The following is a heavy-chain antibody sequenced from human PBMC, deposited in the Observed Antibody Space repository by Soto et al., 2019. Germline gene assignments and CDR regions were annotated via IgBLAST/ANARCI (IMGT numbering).Heavy chain of an antibody. CDR3: ARLEYTYYYDSSGYYRFNY. D-gene: IGHD3-22*01. Sequence: QVQLVQSGAEVKKPGSSVKVSCKASGGTFSSYAISWVRQAPGQGLEWMGGIIPIFGTANYAQKFQGRVTITADESTSTAYMELSSLRSEDTAVYYCARLEYTYYYDSSGYYRFNYWGQGTLVTVSS. CDR1: GGTFSSYA. CDR2: IIPIFGTA. V-gene: IGHV1-69*12. J-gene: IGHJ4*02.